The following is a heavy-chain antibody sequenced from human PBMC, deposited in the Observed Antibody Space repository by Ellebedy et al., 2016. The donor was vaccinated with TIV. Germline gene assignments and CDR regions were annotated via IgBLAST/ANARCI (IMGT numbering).Heavy chain of an antibody. CDR3: ARDVGGEQFDY. Sequence: GGSLRLSXAGSGFTFSIYGMAWVHQAPGKGLEWVSTISGGGENTHYADSMKGRFIISRDNSENTMYLQMNSLRAEDTAVYYCARDVGGEQFDYWGQGILVTVSS. CDR2: ISGGGENT. J-gene: IGHJ4*02. D-gene: IGHD2-21*01. V-gene: IGHV3-23*01. CDR1: GFTFSIYG.